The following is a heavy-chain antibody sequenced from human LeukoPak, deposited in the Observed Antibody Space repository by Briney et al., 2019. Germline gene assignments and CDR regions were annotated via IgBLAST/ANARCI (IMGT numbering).Heavy chain of an antibody. CDR2: ISSSSSTI. J-gene: IGHJ4*02. Sequence: QPGGSLRLSCAASGFTFSSYAMNWVRQAPGKGLEWVSYISSSSSTIYYADSVKGRFTVSRDNAKNSLYLQMNSLRAEDTAVYYCARAGSKVMVPWVYWGQGTLVTVSS. D-gene: IGHD3-22*01. CDR1: GFTFSSYA. CDR3: ARAGSKVMVPWVY. V-gene: IGHV3-48*01.